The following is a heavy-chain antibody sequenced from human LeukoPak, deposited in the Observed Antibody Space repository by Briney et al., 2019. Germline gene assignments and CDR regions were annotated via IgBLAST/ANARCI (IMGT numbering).Heavy chain of an antibody. Sequence: GGSLRLSCAASGFTFSSYGMHWVRQAPGKGLEWVAVISYDGSNKYYADSVKGRFTISRDNSKNTLYLQMNSLRAEDTAVYYCAKDIVVVPAAISYYYYYYGMDVWGKGTTVTVSS. CDR3: AKDIVVVPAAISYYYYYYGMDV. V-gene: IGHV3-30*18. CDR1: GFTFSSYG. J-gene: IGHJ6*04. CDR2: ISYDGSNK. D-gene: IGHD2-2*01.